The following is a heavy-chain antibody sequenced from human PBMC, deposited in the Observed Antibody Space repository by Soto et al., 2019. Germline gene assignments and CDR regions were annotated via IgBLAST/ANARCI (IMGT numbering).Heavy chain of an antibody. CDR3: GKDRGGGGRLTHPFDP. Sequence: QVQLVESGGGVVQPGRSLRLSCAASGFTLSSYGMHWVRQAPGKGLEWVAVVWHDGSEKYYADSVKGRFTISRDNSKNMLYLQMNSLRVEDTALYYCGKDRGGGGRLTHPFDPWGQGTLVTVSS. V-gene: IGHV3-30*18. CDR2: VWHDGSEK. D-gene: IGHD6-25*01. J-gene: IGHJ5*02. CDR1: GFTLSSYG.